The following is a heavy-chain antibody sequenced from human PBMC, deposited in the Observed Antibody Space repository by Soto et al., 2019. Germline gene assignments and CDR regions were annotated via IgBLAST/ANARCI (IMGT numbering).Heavy chain of an antibody. CDR2: ISFDGSIK. D-gene: IGHD6-19*01. CDR1: GFTFSRNT. V-gene: IGHV3-30-3*01. Sequence: GGSLRLSCAASGFTFSRNTIHWVRQAPGKGLEWVALISFDGSIKYYADSVKGRFTISRDNSKNTLYLQMNSLRTEDTAVYYCARGVSVAGSYFQHWGQGTLVTVSS. CDR3: ARGVSVAGSYFQH. J-gene: IGHJ1*01.